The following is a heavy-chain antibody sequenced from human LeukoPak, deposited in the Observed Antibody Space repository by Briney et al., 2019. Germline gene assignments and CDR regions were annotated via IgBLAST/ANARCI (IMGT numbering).Heavy chain of an antibody. Sequence: ASVKVSCKASGYSFSSFGISWVRQAPGQGLGWMGWISVYNGNIKHGQKFQGRVTMTTDTSTNTAYMELTSLRFDDTAVYYCARDPCGNPCFYFDLWGQGALVTVTA. V-gene: IGHV1-18*01. CDR3: ARDPCGNPCFYFDL. CDR2: ISVYNGNI. D-gene: IGHD1-1*01. CDR1: GYSFSSFG. J-gene: IGHJ4*02.